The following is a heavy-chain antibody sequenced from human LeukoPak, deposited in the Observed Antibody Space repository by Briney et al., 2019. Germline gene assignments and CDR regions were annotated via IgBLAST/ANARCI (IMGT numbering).Heavy chain of an antibody. D-gene: IGHD6-19*01. Sequence: SETLSLTCTVSGVSISSYYWSWIRQPPGKGLEWIGYIYYSGSTNYNPSLKSRVTISVDTSKNQFSLKLSSVTAADTAVYYCARVGSSSFYYYYYGMDVWGQGTTVTVSS. CDR1: GVSISSYY. J-gene: IGHJ6*02. V-gene: IGHV4-59*01. CDR2: IYYSGST. CDR3: ARVGSSSFYYYYYGMDV.